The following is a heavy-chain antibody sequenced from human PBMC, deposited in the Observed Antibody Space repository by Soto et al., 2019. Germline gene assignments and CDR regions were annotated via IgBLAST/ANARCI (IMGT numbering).Heavy chain of an antibody. D-gene: IGHD3-16*02. CDR1: GYTFTSYS. J-gene: IGHJ4*02. Sequence: GASVKVSCKASGYTFTSYSISWVRQAPGQGLEWMGWVSTYNGNTNYAQNFQGRVTMTTDKSTSTAYMDLRSLRSDDTAVYYCARGGYPDYWGQGTLVTVSS. CDR3: ARGGYPDY. CDR2: VSTYNGNT. V-gene: IGHV1-18*01.